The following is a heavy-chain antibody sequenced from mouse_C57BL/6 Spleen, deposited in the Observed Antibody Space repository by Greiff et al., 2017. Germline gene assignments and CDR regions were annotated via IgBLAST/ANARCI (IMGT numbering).Heavy chain of an antibody. D-gene: IGHD2-12*01. J-gene: IGHJ4*01. CDR3: VRVVHFYDEYYAIDY. V-gene: IGHV1-26*01. Sequence: EVQLQQSGPELVKPGASVKISCKASGYTFTDYYMNWVKQSHGRSLEWIGDINPNNGGTSYNQKFKGKATLTVDKSSSSASMELLSLTSEDSAIYYCVRVVHFYDEYYAIDYWGQGTSVTVSS. CDR1: GYTFTDYY. CDR2: INPNNGGT.